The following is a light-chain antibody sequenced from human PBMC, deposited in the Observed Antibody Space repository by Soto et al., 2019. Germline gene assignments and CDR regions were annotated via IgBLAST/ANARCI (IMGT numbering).Light chain of an antibody. J-gene: IGLJ1*01. V-gene: IGLV2-14*01. Sequence: QSALTQPASVSGSPGQSITISCTGTSSDVGGYNYVSWYQQHPVKAPKLMIYDVTNRPSGVSDRFPGSKSGNTASLTISGLQAEDEADYYCSSYTSSSTPYVFGTGTQLTVL. CDR3: SSYTSSSTPYV. CDR1: SSDVGGYNY. CDR2: DVT.